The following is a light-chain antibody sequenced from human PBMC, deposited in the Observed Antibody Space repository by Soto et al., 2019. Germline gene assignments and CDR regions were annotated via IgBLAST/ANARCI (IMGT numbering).Light chain of an antibody. CDR2: STD. V-gene: IGLV1-44*01. CDR3: ATWDDRLNGVV. CDR1: SSNIGSTT. Sequence: QSVLTQPPSASGTPGQRVTISCYGSSSNIGSTTVNWYQQLPGTAPQVLIFSTDQRPSGVPDRFSGSKSGTSASLAISGLQSEDEADYYCATWDDRLNGVVFGGGTKLTVL. J-gene: IGLJ2*01.